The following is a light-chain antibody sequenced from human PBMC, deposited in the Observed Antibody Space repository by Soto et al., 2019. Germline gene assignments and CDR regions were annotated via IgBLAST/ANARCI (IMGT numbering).Light chain of an antibody. CDR2: GAS. V-gene: IGKV3-20*01. CDR3: QQYGSPPLMYT. CDR1: QSISRTY. Sequence: ETVLTQSPGTLSLSPGERATLSCRASQSISRTYLAWYQHKPGQAPRLLIYGASSRATSIPDRFSGSGSGTDFTLTISRLEPEDFAVYYCQQYGSPPLMYTFGQGTKLEI. J-gene: IGKJ2*01.